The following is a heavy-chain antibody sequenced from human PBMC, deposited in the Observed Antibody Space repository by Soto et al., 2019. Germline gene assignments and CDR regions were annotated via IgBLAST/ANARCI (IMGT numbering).Heavy chain of an antibody. CDR2: ITSSPDDI. J-gene: IGHJ6*02. D-gene: IGHD4-17*01. CDR1: GFPFRSYE. Sequence: EVQLVESGGALVHPGGSLRLSCAVSGFPFRSYEMNWVRQAPGKGPEWVSYITSSPDDIYYAASVKDRFTVSIDNAKNSLYVQMNSLRAEDTAVYYCAILDFGDYLLSYGVDVWRQGTTVTVSS. V-gene: IGHV3-48*03. CDR3: AILDFGDYLLSYGVDV.